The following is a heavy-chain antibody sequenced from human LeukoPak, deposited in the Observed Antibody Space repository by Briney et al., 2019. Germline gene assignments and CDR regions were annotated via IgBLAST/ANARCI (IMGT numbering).Heavy chain of an antibody. V-gene: IGHV4-4*09. CDR3: ARHSYYDSNGPFDY. Sequence: PSETLSLTCTVSGGSISSYYWSWIRQPPGKGLEWIGCIYTSGSTNYNPSLKSRVTISVDTSKNHFSLKLSSVTAAATAVFYCARHSYYDSNGPFDYWGQGTLVTVSS. D-gene: IGHD3-22*01. CDR1: GGSISSYY. J-gene: IGHJ4*02. CDR2: IYTSGST.